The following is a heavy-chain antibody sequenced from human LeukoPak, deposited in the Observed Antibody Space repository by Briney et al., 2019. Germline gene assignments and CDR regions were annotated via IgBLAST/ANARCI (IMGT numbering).Heavy chain of an antibody. CDR3: AKDKGWGYSAYNCYGMDV. Sequence: PGGSLRLSCAASGFSLSNHGMHWVRQAPGKGLEWVAVIWYDGSNKYYADSVKGRFTISRDNSKNTLYLQMNSLRAEDTAVYYCAKDKGWGYSAYNCYGMDVWGQGTTVTVSS. CDR2: IWYDGSNK. D-gene: IGHD1-26*01. CDR1: GFSLSNHG. V-gene: IGHV3-33*06. J-gene: IGHJ6*02.